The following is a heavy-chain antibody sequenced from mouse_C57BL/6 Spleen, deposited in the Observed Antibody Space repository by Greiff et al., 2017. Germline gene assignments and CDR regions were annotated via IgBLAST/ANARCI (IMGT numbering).Heavy chain of an antibody. V-gene: IGHV1-82*01. CDR3: ASGAVVARGYFGA. Sequence: VQLMESGPELVKPGASVKISCKASGYAFSSSWMNWVKQRPGKGLEWIGRIYPGDGDTNYNGKFKGKATLAADKSSSTAYMQLSSLTSEDSAVYFCASGAVVARGYFGAWGTGTTVTVSS. D-gene: IGHD1-1*01. J-gene: IGHJ1*03. CDR1: GYAFSSSW. CDR2: IYPGDGDT.